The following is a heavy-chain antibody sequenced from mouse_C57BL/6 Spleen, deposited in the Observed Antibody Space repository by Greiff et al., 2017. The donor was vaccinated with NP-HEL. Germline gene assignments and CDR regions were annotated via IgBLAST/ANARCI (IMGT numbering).Heavy chain of an antibody. V-gene: IGHV1-53*01. J-gene: IGHJ2*01. CDR2: INPSNGGT. CDR3: ARSFITTVVATNFDY. Sequence: QVQLQQSGTELVKPGASVKLSCKASGYTFTSYWMHWVKQRPGQGLEWIGNINPSNGGTNYNEKFKSKATLTVDKSSSTAYMQLSSLTSEDSAVYYCARSFITTVVATNFDYWGQGTTLTVSS. D-gene: IGHD1-1*01. CDR1: GYTFTSYW.